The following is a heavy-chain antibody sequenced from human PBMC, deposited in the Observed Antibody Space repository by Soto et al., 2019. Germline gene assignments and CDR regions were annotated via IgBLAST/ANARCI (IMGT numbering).Heavy chain of an antibody. CDR3: ARVPRYCSSTSCYGEAYYYYYMDV. V-gene: IGHV4-34*01. CDR1: GGSFSGYY. Sequence: SETLSLTCAVYGGSFSGYYWSWIRQPPGKGLEWIGEINHSGSTNYNPSLKSRVTISVDTSKNQLSMKLSSVTAADTAVYYCARVPRYCSSTSCYGEAYYYYYMDVWGKGTTVTVSS. CDR2: INHSGST. J-gene: IGHJ6*03. D-gene: IGHD2-2*01.